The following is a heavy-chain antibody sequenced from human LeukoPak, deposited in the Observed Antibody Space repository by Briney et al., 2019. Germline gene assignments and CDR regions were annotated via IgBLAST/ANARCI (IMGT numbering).Heavy chain of an antibody. CDR3: ARVFGGDDFNYYYYYMDV. J-gene: IGHJ6*03. D-gene: IGHD5-12*01. CDR1: GGSISSYY. CDR2: IYYSGST. Sequence: SETLSLTCTVSGGSISSYYWSWIRQPPGEGLEWIGSIYYSGSTYYNPSLKSRVTISVDTSKNQFSLKLSSVTAADTAVYYCARVFGGDDFNYYYYYMDVWGKGTTVTISS. V-gene: IGHV4-59*08.